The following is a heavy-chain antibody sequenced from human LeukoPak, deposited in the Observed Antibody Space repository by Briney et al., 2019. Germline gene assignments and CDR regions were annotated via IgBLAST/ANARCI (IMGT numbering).Heavy chain of an antibody. J-gene: IGHJ4*02. CDR1: GYTFTSYG. D-gene: IGHD1-14*01. V-gene: IGHV1-18*03. CDR2: ISAYNGNT. Sequence: ASVKVSCKASGYTFTSYGISWVRQAPGQGLEWMGWISAYNGNTKYSQEFQGRVTITRDTSASTAYMELSSLRSEDMAVYYCATTIKPVGGFDYWGQGTLVTVSS. CDR3: ATTIKPVGGFDY.